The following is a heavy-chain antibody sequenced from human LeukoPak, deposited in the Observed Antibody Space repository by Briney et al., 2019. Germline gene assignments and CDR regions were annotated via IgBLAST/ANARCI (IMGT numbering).Heavy chain of an antibody. V-gene: IGHV4-59*01. D-gene: IGHD3-16*01. CDR3: ARSEAGTGEVDY. Sequence: PSETLSLTCTVSGGSISSYYWSWIRQPPGKGLEWIGYIYYSGSTNYNPSLKSRVTISVDTSKNQFSLKLSSVTAADTAVYYCARSEAGTGEVDYWGQGTLVTVSS. CDR1: GGSISSYY. CDR2: IYYSGST. J-gene: IGHJ4*02.